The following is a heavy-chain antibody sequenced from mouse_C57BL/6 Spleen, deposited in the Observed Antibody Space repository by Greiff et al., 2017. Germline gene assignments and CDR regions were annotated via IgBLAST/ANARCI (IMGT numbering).Heavy chain of an antibody. D-gene: IGHD2-3*01. CDR1: GYSITSGYY. Sequence: DVQLQESGPGLVKPSQSLSLTCSVTGYSITSGYYWNWIRQFPGNKLEWMGYISYDGSNNYNPSLKNRISITRDTSKNQFFLKLNSVTTEDTATYYCAAGYYEDWYFDVWGTGTTVTVSS. CDR2: ISYDGSN. V-gene: IGHV3-6*01. CDR3: AAGYYEDWYFDV. J-gene: IGHJ1*03.